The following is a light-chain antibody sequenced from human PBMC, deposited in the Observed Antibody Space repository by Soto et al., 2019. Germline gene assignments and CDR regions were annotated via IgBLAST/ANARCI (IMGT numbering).Light chain of an antibody. V-gene: IGKV3-15*01. CDR2: GTS. J-gene: IGKJ1*01. CDR1: QSISSN. Sequence: EVVMKQSPATLSVSPGERATLSCRASQSISSNLAWYQQKPGQAPTLLIYGTSTRATGIPARFSGSGSGTEFTLTLSSLQSEDFAVYYCQQYNNWPPGTFGQGTKV. CDR3: QQYNNWPPGT.